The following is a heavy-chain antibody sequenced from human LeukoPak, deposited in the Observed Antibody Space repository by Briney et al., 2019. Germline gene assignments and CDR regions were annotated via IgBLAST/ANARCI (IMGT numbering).Heavy chain of an antibody. CDR1: GFTSSDYY. Sequence: GGSLRLSCAASGFTSSDYYMSWIRQAPGKGLEWVSYISSSGSTIYYADSVKGRFTISRDNAKNSLYLQMNSLRVEDTAVYYCARGLRFLEDRGRPWGQGTLVTVSS. CDR2: ISSSGSTI. J-gene: IGHJ5*02. CDR3: ARGLRFLEDRGRP. D-gene: IGHD3-3*01. V-gene: IGHV3-11*04.